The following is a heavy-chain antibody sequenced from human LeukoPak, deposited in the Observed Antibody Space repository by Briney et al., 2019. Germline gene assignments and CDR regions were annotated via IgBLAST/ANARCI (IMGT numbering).Heavy chain of an antibody. CDR3: GRAFPPLRTSSAGDL. J-gene: IGHJ1*01. CDR1: GFSFSDYD. D-gene: IGHD3-16*01. V-gene: IGHV3-21*01. CDR2: ISGRSSHV. Sequence: GGSLRLSCSASGFSFSDYDMNWVRQAPGKGLEWVSAISGRSSHVYYGESVRGRFTISRDNAKNSLYLQLDSLGVEDTAVYYCGRAFPPLRTSSAGDLWGQGTLVTVSS.